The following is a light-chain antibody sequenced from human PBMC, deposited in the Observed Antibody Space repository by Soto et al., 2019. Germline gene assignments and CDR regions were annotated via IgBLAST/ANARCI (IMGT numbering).Light chain of an antibody. CDR2: WAS. J-gene: IGKJ5*01. CDR3: QQANSFPLA. V-gene: IGKV4-1*01. Sequence: DIVMTQTPDSLALPLGYMSTINSRPSQSGLYNSNNASYLTWYQQKPGQSPKVLIYWASTRESGVPDRFSGSGSGTDFTLTISSLQAEDFATYFCQQANSFPLAFGQGTRLEIK. CDR1: QSGLYNSNNASY.